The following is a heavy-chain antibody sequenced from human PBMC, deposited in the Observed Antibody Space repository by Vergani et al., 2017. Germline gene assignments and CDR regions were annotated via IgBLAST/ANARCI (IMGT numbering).Heavy chain of an antibody. Sequence: EVQLVQSGAEVKKPGASLKISCQCSGYSITNYWIAWVRQRPGKGLEWMGIIYAGDSDVRYSPSFQGQVTMSVDKSLSTAYLQWSSLKASDTATYYCAKTHDFSSLYSSYNWFDPWGQGTKVTVSS. J-gene: IGHJ5*02. CDR1: GYSITNYW. D-gene: IGHD3-3*01. CDR2: IYAGDSDV. CDR3: AKTHDFSSLYSSYNWFDP. V-gene: IGHV5-51*03.